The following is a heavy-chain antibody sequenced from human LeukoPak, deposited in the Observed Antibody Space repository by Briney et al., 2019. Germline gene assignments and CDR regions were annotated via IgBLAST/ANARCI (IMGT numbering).Heavy chain of an antibody. D-gene: IGHD2-2*01. Sequence: PGGSLRLSCAASGFTFSSYSMNWVRQAPGKGLEWVSYITSSSTIYYADSVKGRFTISRDNAKNSLYLQMNSLRAEDTAVYYCAREGIVVVPATPNYDYWGQGTLVTVSS. V-gene: IGHV3-48*01. CDR2: ITSSSTI. J-gene: IGHJ4*02. CDR1: GFTFSSYS. CDR3: AREGIVVVPATPNYDY.